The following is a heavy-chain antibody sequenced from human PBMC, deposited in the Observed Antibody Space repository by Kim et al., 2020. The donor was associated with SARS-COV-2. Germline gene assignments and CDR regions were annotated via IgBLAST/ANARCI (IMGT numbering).Heavy chain of an antibody. J-gene: IGHJ4*02. CDR3: ARESAVAGNDY. CDR2: ISGSGTTT. CDR1: GFTFSSYE. Sequence: GGSLRLSCAASGFTFSSYEMNWVRQAPGKGLEWVSYISGSGTTTHYADYVKGRFTISRDNAKNSLYLQMNSLRAEDTAVYYCARESAVAGNDYWGQGTLV. D-gene: IGHD6-19*01. V-gene: IGHV3-48*03.